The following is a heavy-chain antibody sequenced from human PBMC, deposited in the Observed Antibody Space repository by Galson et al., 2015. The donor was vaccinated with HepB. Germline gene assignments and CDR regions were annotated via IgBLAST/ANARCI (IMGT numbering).Heavy chain of an antibody. Sequence: SVKVSCKASGGTFSSYAISWVRQAPGQGLEWMGGIIPIFGTANYAQKFQGRVTITADESTSTAYMELSSLRSEDTAVYYCAREGLGTVTTSPFDYWGQGTLVTVSS. CDR2: IIPIFGTA. CDR1: GGTFSSYA. J-gene: IGHJ4*02. D-gene: IGHD4-17*01. CDR3: AREGLGTVTTSPFDY. V-gene: IGHV1-69*13.